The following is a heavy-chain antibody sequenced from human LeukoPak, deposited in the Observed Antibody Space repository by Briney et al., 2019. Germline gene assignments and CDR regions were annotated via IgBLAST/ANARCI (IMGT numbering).Heavy chain of an antibody. Sequence: SVKVSCKASGGTFSSYAISWVRQAPGQGLEWMGVIIPIFGTANYAQKFQGRVSITTGESTSTAYMELSSLRSEDTAVYYCARGRYYDMLTGFNYWGQGTLVTVSS. J-gene: IGHJ4*02. V-gene: IGHV1-69*05. CDR1: GGTFSSYA. D-gene: IGHD3-9*01. CDR3: ARGRYYDMLTGFNY. CDR2: IIPIFGTA.